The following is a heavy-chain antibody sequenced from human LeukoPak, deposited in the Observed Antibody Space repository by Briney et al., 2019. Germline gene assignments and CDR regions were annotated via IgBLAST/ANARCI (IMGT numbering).Heavy chain of an antibody. D-gene: IGHD5-12*01. V-gene: IGHV3-9*01. CDR3: AKDLVATISIGVAGSDF. CDR2: ISWNSGSR. CDR1: GFTFDDYA. Sequence: GGSLRLSCATSGFTFDDYAMHWVRQAPGKGLEWVSGISWNSGSRGYADSVKGRFTISRDIAKNSLYLQMNSLRAEDTALYYCAKDLVATISIGVAGSDFWGQGTLVTVSS. J-gene: IGHJ4*02.